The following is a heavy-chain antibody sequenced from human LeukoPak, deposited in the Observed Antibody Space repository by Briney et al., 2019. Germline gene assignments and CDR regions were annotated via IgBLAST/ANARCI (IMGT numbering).Heavy chain of an antibody. V-gene: IGHV3-30-3*01. J-gene: IGHJ6*02. CDR2: ISYDGSNK. D-gene: IGHD2-2*03. CDR1: GFTFSSYA. Sequence: PGGSLRLSCAASGFTFSSYAMPWVRQAPGKGLEWVAVISYDGSNKYYADSVKGRFTISRDNSKNTLYLQMNSLRAEDTAVYYCARVSGYCSSTSCPIQYYYGMDVWGQGTTVTVSS. CDR3: ARVSGYCSSTSCPIQYYYGMDV.